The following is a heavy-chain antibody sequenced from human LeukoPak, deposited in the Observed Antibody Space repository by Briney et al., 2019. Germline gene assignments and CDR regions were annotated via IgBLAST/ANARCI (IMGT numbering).Heavy chain of an antibody. CDR1: GFTFSNYA. J-gene: IGHJ4*02. D-gene: IGHD6-13*01. CDR3: ARLNGYSSSWLYY. Sequence: GGSLRLSYAASGFTFSNYAMSWVRQAPGKGLEWVSGLSSGGGSTYYADSVKGRFTISRDNSKNTLYLQMNSLRAEDTAVYYCARLNGYSSSWLYYWGQGSLVTVAS. V-gene: IGHV3-23*01. CDR2: LSSGGGST.